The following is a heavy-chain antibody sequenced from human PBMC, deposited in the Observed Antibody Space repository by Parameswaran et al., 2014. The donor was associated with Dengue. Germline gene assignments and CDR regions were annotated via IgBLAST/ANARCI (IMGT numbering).Heavy chain of an antibody. CDR3: ARVGYCDSTSCYNALEAWFDP. D-gene: IGHD2-2*02. J-gene: IGHJ5*02. CDR2: IYTSGST. Sequence: RWIRQPPGKGLEWIGHIYTSGSTNYNPSLKSRITISVDTSKNQFSLNLSSVTAADTAVYYCARVGYCDSTSCYNALEAWFDPWGQGTLVTVSS. V-gene: IGHV4-4*08.